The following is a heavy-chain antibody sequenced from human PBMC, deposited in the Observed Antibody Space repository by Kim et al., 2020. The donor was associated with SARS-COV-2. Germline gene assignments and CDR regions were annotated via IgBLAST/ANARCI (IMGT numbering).Heavy chain of an antibody. CDR2: INGDGSST. D-gene: IGHD2-2*01. CDR3: AKRDCTTASCHFYYFDY. Sequence: GGSLRLSCAASGFTFSSFWMHWVRQVPGKGLVWVSGINGDGSSTNYADSVKGRFTISRDNAKNTLYLQMNSLRADETAIYYCAKRDCTTASCHFYYFDYWGQGSLVTVSS. J-gene: IGHJ4*02. CDR1: GFTFSSFW. V-gene: IGHV3-74*01.